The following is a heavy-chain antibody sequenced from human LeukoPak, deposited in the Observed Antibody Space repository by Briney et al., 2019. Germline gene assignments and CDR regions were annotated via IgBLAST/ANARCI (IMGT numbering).Heavy chain of an antibody. J-gene: IGHJ4*02. CDR3: ARVPGIVVVPAAPDY. CDR1: GYTFTGYY. CDR2: INPNSGGT. V-gene: IGHV1-2*02. Sequence: ASVTVSCKASGYTFTGYYMHWVRQAPGQGLEWMGWINPNSGGTNYAQKFQGRVTMTRDTSISTAYMELSRLRSDDTAVYYCARVPGIVVVPAAPDYWGQGTLVTVSS. D-gene: IGHD2-2*01.